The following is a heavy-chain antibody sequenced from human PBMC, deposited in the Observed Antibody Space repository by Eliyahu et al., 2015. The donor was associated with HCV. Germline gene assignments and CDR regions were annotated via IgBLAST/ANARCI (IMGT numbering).Heavy chain of an antibody. CDR2: ISSDGRDK. J-gene: IGHJ4*02. CDR1: GFTFSRYA. V-gene: IGHV3-30*04. Sequence: QVQLVESGGDVVQPGRSLRLSCAASGFTFSRYAMHWVRQAPGKGLEWVAVISSDGRDKHDADSGKGRFTISRDNSKNTLYLQMNSLRVEDTAVYYCAKDLRMVADYYFDYWGQGTLVTVSS. CDR3: AKDLRMVADYYFDY. D-gene: IGHD4/OR15-4a*01.